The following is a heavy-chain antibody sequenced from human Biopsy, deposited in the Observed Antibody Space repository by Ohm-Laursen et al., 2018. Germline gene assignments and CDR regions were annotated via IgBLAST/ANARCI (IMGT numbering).Heavy chain of an antibody. CDR1: GGTFSNYG. Sequence: VSSVKVSCKAPGGTFSNYGVNWVRQAPGQGLEWLGGNIPILGTGNYAQKFQDRVTVAADTSTSTVYMELSSLRSEDTAMFYCTKDGWGASVPYYSDYWGQGTLVTVSS. D-gene: IGHD4/OR15-4a*01. CDR3: TKDGWGASVPYYSDY. J-gene: IGHJ4*02. CDR2: NIPILGTG. V-gene: IGHV1-69*06.